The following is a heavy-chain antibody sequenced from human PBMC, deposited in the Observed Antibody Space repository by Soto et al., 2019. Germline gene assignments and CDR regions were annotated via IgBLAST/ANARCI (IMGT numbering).Heavy chain of an antibody. CDR1: GYTFTSYY. J-gene: IGHJ5*02. V-gene: IGHV1-46*01. D-gene: IGHD3-3*01. Sequence: QVQLVQSGAEVKKPGASVKVSCKASGYTFTSYYMHWVRQAPGQGLEWMGIINPSGGSTSYAQKCQGRVTMTRDTSRHTVYMELSSLRSEDTAVYYCARDSTNRITFFGVANGGWFDPWGQGTLVTVSS. CDR2: INPSGGST. CDR3: ARDSTNRITFFGVANGGWFDP.